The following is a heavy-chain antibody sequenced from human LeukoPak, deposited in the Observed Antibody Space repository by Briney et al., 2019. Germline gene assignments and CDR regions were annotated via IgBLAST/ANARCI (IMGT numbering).Heavy chain of an antibody. V-gene: IGHV3-7*04. Sequence: EGSLRLSCTASGFTFSNYWMSWVRQAPGRGLEWVANVKHDGSEIYYVDSVKGRFTISRDNAKNSLYLQMNSLRAEDTAVYYCARLGDSSGYYDYWGQGTLVTVSS. J-gene: IGHJ4*02. D-gene: IGHD3-22*01. CDR3: ARLGDSSGYYDY. CDR2: VKHDGSEI. CDR1: GFTFSNYW.